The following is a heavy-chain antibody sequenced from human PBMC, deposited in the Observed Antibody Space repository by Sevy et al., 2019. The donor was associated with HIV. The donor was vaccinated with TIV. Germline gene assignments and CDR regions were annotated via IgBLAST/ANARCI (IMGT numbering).Heavy chain of an antibody. CDR2: IRSKAYGGTT. CDR3: TRGQYSSSSWRWYYFDY. V-gene: IGHV3-49*03. CDR1: GFTFGDYA. D-gene: IGHD6-6*01. Sequence: GGSLRLSCTGAGFTFGDYAMSWFRQAPGKGLEWVGFIRSKAYGGTTEYAASVKGRFTISRDDSKTIAYLQMNSLKTEDTAVYYCTRGQYSSSSWRWYYFDYWGQGTLVIVSS. J-gene: IGHJ4*02.